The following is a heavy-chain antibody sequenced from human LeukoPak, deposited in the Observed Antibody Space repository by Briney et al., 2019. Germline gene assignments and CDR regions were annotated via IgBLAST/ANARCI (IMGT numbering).Heavy chain of an antibody. J-gene: IGHJ3*02. Sequence: GGSLRLSCAASGFTFSNYAMHWVRQAPGKGLEYVSAISSNGGTTYYAKSVKGRFTISGDNSKNTLYLQMGSLRAEDMAVYYCARDGLIWGQGTMVTVSS. D-gene: IGHD3-16*01. CDR3: ARDGLI. CDR2: ISSNGGTT. V-gene: IGHV3-64*01. CDR1: GFTFSNYA.